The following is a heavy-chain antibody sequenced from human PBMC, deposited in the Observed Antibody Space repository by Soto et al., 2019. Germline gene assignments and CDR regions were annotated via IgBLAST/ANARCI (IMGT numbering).Heavy chain of an antibody. D-gene: IGHD3-16*01. CDR1: GYTFTSYY. V-gene: IGHV1-46*01. CDR3: ARDRRLRVALGGYNWFAP. Sequence: QVQLVQSGAEVKKPGASVKVSCKASGYTFTSYYMHWVRQAPGQGLEWMGIINPSGGSTSYAQKFQSSVTLTRDTSASTGYMGLSSRRSEDTAVYYWARDRRLRVALGGYNWFAPWGQGTLVTVSS. CDR2: INPSGGST. J-gene: IGHJ5*02.